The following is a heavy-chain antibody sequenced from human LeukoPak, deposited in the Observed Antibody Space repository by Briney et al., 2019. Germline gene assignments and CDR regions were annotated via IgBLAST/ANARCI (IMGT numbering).Heavy chain of an antibody. CDR2: INPNSGGT. CDR3: ARVSRGSGSDYMDV. Sequence: GASVKVSCKASGYTFTGYYMHGVRQAPGQGLEWMGWINPNSGGTNYAQKFQGRVTMTRDTSISTAYMELSRLRSDDTAVYYCARVSRGSGSDYMDVWGKGTTVTVSS. CDR1: GYTFTGYY. D-gene: IGHD3-10*01. J-gene: IGHJ6*03. V-gene: IGHV1-2*02.